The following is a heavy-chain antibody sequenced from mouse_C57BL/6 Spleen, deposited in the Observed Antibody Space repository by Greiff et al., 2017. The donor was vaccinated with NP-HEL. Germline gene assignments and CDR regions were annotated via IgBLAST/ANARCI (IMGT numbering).Heavy chain of an antibody. D-gene: IGHD2-1*01. CDR2: IDPSDSYT. V-gene: IGHV1-69*01. Sequence: QVQLQQSGAELVMPGASVKLSCKASGYTFTSYWMHWVKQRPGQGLEWIGEIDPSDSYTNYNQKFKGKSTLTVDKSSSTAYMQLSSLTSEDSAVYYWARWGYGNYWYFDVWGTGTTVTVSA. CDR1: GYTFTSYW. J-gene: IGHJ1*03. CDR3: ARWGYGNYWYFDV.